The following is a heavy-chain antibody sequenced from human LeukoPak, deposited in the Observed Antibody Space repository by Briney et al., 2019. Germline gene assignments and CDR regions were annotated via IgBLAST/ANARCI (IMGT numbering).Heavy chain of an antibody. CDR3: ASNDFCSGHIDY. D-gene: IGHD3-3*01. J-gene: IGHJ4*02. CDR1: GGSFSGYY. CDR2: INHSGST. Sequence: PSETLSLTCAVYGGSFSGYYWSWIRQPPGKGLEWIGEINHSGSTNYNPSLKSRVTISVDTSKNQFSLKLSSVTAADTAVYYCASNDFCSGHIDYWGQGTLVTVSS. V-gene: IGHV4-34*01.